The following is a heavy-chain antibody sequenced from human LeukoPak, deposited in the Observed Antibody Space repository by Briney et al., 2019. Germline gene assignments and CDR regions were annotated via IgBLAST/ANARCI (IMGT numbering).Heavy chain of an antibody. CDR3: ARVGAVPDVDY. V-gene: IGHV3-48*03. Sequence: GGSLRLSCAASGFTFSSYEMNWVRQAPGKGLEWVSYISSSGSTIYYADSVKGRFTISRDNAKNSLYLQMNSLRAEDTAVYYCARVGAVPDVDYWGQGTLVTVPS. J-gene: IGHJ4*02. D-gene: IGHD6-13*01. CDR1: GFTFSSYE. CDR2: ISSSGSTI.